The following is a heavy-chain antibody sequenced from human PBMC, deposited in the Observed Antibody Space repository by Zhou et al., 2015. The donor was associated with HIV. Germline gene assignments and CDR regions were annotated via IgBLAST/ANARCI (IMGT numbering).Heavy chain of an antibody. CDR3: ARGWCTGNICYNLDY. J-gene: IGHJ4*02. Sequence: QVNFLQSGAEVTKPGASVKISCRASGYTFTHNVIHWVRQAPGQRLEWMGWINAANGDTKYSQKFQDRVTVTRDTSARTAYMELTSLTSDDTAVYYCARGWCTGNICYNLDYWGQGTLVTVSS. D-gene: IGHD2-8*01. CDR2: INAANGDT. CDR1: GYTFTHNV. V-gene: IGHV1-3*01.